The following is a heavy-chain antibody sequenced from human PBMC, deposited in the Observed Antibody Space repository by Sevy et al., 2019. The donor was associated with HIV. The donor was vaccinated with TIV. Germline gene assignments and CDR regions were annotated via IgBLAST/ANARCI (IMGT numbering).Heavy chain of an antibody. CDR3: AKPIRITMIVVGAFDI. V-gene: IGHV3-23*01. CDR1: GFTFSSYA. CDR2: ISGSGGST. Sequence: GGSLRLSCAASGFTFSSYAMSWVRQAPGKGLEWVSAISGSGGSTYYAGSVKGRFTISRDNSKNTLYLQMNSLRAEDTAVYYCAKPIRITMIVVGAFDIWGQGTMVTVSS. D-gene: IGHD3-22*01. J-gene: IGHJ3*02.